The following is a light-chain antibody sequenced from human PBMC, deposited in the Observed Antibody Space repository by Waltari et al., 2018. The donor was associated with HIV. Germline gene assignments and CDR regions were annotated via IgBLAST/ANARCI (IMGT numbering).Light chain of an antibody. CDR1: QSVSSN. J-gene: IGKJ2*01. Sequence: EIVMTQSPATLSVSPGERATLSCRASQSVSSNLAWYPQKPGQAPRVLIYGASTRATGIPARFSGSGSGTEFTLTISSLQSEDFAVYYCQQYNNWPPGHTFGQGTKLEIK. CDR2: GAS. V-gene: IGKV3-15*01. CDR3: QQYNNWPPGHT.